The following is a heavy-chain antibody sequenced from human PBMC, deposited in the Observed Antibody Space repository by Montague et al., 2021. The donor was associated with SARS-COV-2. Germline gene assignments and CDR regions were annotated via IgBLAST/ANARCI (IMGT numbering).Heavy chain of an antibody. J-gene: IGHJ4*02. V-gene: IGHV4-4*07. CDR1: GVSITSYY. Sequence: SETLSLTSSISGVSITSYYWSWVRQPAGKGLEWIGHIYASGSTNYSPSLKSRVRLSIDNPKNQFSLKLESLTAADTAVYYCVRDGGNWYYFDYWGQGALVTVSS. CDR3: VRDGGNWYYFDY. D-gene: IGHD3-16*01. CDR2: IYASGST.